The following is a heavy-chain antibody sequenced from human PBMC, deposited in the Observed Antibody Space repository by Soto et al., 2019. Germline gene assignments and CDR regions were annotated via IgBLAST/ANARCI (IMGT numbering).Heavy chain of an antibody. CDR1: GDSISSGDYY. CDR3: ARGSSIAGLYYGMDV. CDR2: IFYNGSP. J-gene: IGHJ6*02. V-gene: IGHV4-30-4*01. Sequence: SETLSLTCTVYGDSISSGDYYWSWIRQPPGKGLEWIAYIFYNGSPYYNPSLKSRVTISVDTSKNQFSLKLNSVTAADTAVYYCARGSSIAGLYYGMDVWGQGTTVTVSS. D-gene: IGHD6-6*01.